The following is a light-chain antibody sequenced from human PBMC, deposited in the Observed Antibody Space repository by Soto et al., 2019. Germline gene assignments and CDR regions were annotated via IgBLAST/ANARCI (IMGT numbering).Light chain of an antibody. CDR2: GAS. J-gene: IGKJ2*01. V-gene: IGKV3-20*01. Sequence: EIVLTQSPGTLSLSPGERATLSCRASQSVSSSYLAWYQQKPGQAPRLHINGASSRATGIPDRFSGSGSGTDFTLTISRLEPEDFSVYYCQQYGSSLYTFGQGTKLEIK. CDR1: QSVSSSY. CDR3: QQYGSSLYT.